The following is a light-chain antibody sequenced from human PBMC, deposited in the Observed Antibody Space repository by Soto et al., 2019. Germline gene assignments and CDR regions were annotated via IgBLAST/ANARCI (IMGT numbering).Light chain of an antibody. V-gene: IGKV1-5*03. CDR1: QGISSA. CDR2: KAS. CDR3: QQYNSYRA. Sequence: DIQMTQSPSTLSASVGDRVTITCRASQGISSALAWYQQKPGRAPKLLISKASSLESGVPSRFSGSGFGTEFTLTISSLQPDDFATYYCQQYNSYRAFGQGTKVDI. J-gene: IGKJ1*01.